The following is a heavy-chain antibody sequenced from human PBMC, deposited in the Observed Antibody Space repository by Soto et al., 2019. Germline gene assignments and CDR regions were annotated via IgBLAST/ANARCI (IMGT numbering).Heavy chain of an antibody. CDR3: AHRVLRTVFGLVTTTAIYFDF. V-gene: IGHV2-5*02. CDR2: IYWDDDK. Sequence: QITLNESGPTVVRPTETLTLTCRFSGFSLTTSGVGVGWIRQSPGKAPEGLALIYWDDDKRYSASLKSRLTLTKDTSKNQVVLTVSDLDPTDTATYYCAHRVLRTVFGLVTTTAIYFDFWGQGTPVAVSS. D-gene: IGHD3-3*01. CDR1: GFSLTTSGVG. J-gene: IGHJ4*02.